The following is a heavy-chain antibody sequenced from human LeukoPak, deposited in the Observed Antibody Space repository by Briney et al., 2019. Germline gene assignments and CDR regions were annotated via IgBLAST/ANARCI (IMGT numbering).Heavy chain of an antibody. D-gene: IGHD3-22*01. CDR3: ARRLYDSSGYYFDY. CDR1: GYSFTSYW. V-gene: IGHV5-51*01. J-gene: IGHJ4*02. CDR2: IYPGDSDT. Sequence: GEPLKISCQGSGYSFTSYWIGWVRQMPGKGLEWMGIIYPGDSDTRYSPSFQGQVTISADKSISTAYLQWSNLKASDTAMYYCARRLYDSSGYYFDYWGQGTLVTVSS.